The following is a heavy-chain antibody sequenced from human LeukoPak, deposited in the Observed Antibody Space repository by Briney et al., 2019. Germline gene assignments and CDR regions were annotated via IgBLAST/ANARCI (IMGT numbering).Heavy chain of an antibody. J-gene: IGHJ4*02. V-gene: IGHV4-4*07. CDR3: AREAGATSSFDY. CDR1: GDSINTYSSYY. CDR2: IYTSGST. Sequence: SETLSLTCTVSGDSINTYSSYYWSWIRQPAGKGLEWIGRIYTSGSTNYNPSLKSRVTMSVDTSKNQFSLKLSSVTAADTAVYYCAREAGATSSFDYWGQGTLVTVSS. D-gene: IGHD1-26*01.